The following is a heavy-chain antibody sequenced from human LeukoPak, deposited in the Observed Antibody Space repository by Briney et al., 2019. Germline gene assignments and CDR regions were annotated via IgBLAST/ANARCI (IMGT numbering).Heavy chain of an antibody. CDR2: INHSGST. CDR1: GGSFSGYY. V-gene: IGHV4-34*01. J-gene: IGHJ6*02. Sequence: PSETLSLTCAVYGGSFSGYYWSWIRQPPGKGLEWIGEINHSGSTNYNPSLKSRVTISVDTSKNQSSLKLSSVTAADTAVYYCARVRGSGSYYNVLYYYYGMDVWGQGTTVTVSS. CDR3: ARVRGSGSYYNVLYYYYGMDV. D-gene: IGHD3-10*01.